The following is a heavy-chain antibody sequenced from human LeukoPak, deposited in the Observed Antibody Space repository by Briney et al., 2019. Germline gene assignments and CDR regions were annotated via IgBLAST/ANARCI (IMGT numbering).Heavy chain of an antibody. J-gene: IGHJ6*02. CDR2: ISAYNGNT. Sequence: ASVKVSCKASGYTFTSYGISWVRQAPGQGLEWMGWISAYNGNTNYAQKLQGRVTMTTDTSTSTAYMELRSLRSYDTAVYYCARGDSSGYSSYYYYGMDVWGQGTTVTVSS. CDR3: ARGDSSGYSSYYYYGMDV. D-gene: IGHD3-22*01. V-gene: IGHV1-18*01. CDR1: GYTFTSYG.